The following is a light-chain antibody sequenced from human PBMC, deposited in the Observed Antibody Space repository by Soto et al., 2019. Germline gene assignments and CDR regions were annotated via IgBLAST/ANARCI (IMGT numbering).Light chain of an antibody. CDR2: GAS. CDR1: KLVLYSSNNKNY. Sequence: NMLMPPSDSTVSSLGERSTINCKSSKLVLYSSNNKNYLAWYQQKPGQPPKALIYGASNRETGVPDRFSGSGSGTEFTLTISSLQAEDVAVYYCQQYYNTPCTFGQGTKVDI. V-gene: IGKV4-1*01. J-gene: IGKJ1*01. CDR3: QQYYNTPCT.